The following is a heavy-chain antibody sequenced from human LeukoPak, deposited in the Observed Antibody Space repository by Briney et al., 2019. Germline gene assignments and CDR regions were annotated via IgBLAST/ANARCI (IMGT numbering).Heavy chain of an antibody. CDR1: GDSISSSSVA. Sequence: SQTLSLTRVISGDSISSSSVAWNWFRQSPSRGLEWLARTGYRSKWDTDYAESVKSRITINPDTSKNQVSLQLNSVTPEDTAVYFCARDRLWAFDFWGQGTLVTVSS. V-gene: IGHV6-1*01. D-gene: IGHD1-26*01. J-gene: IGHJ4*02. CDR2: TGYRSKWDT. CDR3: ARDRLWAFDF.